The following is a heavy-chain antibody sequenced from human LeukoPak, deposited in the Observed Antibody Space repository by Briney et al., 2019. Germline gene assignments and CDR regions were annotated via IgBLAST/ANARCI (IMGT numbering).Heavy chain of an antibody. D-gene: IGHD4-17*01. CDR3: ARRRGVNDYGDYDGYYYYYMDV. Sequence: PGGSLRLSCAASGFTVSSNYMSWVRQAPGKGLVWVSRINSDGSSTSYADSVKGRFTISRDNAKNTLYLQMNSLRAEDTAVYYCARRRGVNDYGDYDGYYYYYMDVWGKGTTVTISS. CDR1: GFTVSSNY. J-gene: IGHJ6*03. V-gene: IGHV3-74*01. CDR2: INSDGSST.